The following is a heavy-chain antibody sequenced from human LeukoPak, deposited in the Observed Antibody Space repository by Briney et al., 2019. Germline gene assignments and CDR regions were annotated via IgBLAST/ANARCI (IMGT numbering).Heavy chain of an antibody. V-gene: IGHV7-4-1*02. Sequence: ASVKVSCKASGYTFTSYGISWVRQAPGQGLEWMGWINTNTGNPTYAQGFTGRFVFSLDTSVSTAYLQISSLRAEDTAVYYCARGAGSSPYWGQGTLVTVSS. CDR3: ARGAGSSPY. D-gene: IGHD6-13*01. CDR1: GYTFTSYG. CDR2: INTNTGNP. J-gene: IGHJ4*02.